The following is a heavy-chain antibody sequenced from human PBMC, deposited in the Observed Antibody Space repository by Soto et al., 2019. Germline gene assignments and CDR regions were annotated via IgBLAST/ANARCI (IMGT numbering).Heavy chain of an antibody. Sequence: SETLSLTCTVSGGSISSSSYYWGWIRQPPGKGLEWIGSIYYSGSTYYNPSLKSRVTISVDTSKNQFSLKLSSVTAADTAVYYCARQVGDLHYYYYMDVWGKGTTVTVSS. CDR1: GGSISSSSYY. J-gene: IGHJ6*03. V-gene: IGHV4-39*01. D-gene: IGHD1-26*01. CDR2: IYYSGST. CDR3: ARQVGDLHYYYYMDV.